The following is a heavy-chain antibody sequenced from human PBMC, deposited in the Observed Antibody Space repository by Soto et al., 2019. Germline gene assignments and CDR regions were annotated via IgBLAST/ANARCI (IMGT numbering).Heavy chain of an antibody. CDR1: GGSVSGGSFY. V-gene: IGHV4-61*01. CDR3: ARDIRGYSRAFDY. J-gene: IGHJ4*02. D-gene: IGHD5-18*01. Sequence: NPSETLSLTCTVSGGSVSGGSFYWTWIRQPPGKGLEWIGYIYFGGSTTYNPSLKSRVTISIDTSKNQFSLKLTSVTAADTAVYYCARDIRGYSRAFDYWGQGTLVTVSS. CDR2: IYFGGST.